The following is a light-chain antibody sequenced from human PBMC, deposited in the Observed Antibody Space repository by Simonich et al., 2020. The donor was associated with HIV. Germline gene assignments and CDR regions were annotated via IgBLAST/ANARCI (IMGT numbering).Light chain of an antibody. V-gene: IGLV2-14*03. CDR2: DVT. J-gene: IGLJ3*02. Sequence: QSTLTQPASVSGSPGQSITISCTGTISDVGDYIYVSWYQQHPGKAPKLMIYDVTKRPSGVSNRFSGFKSGNTASLTISGLQAEDEADYYCNSYTSSSTWVFGGGTKLTVL. CDR3: NSYTSSSTWV. CDR1: ISDVGDYIY.